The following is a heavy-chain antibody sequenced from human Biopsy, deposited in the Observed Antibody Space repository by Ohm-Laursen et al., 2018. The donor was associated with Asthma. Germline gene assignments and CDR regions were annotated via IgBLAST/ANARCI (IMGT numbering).Heavy chain of an antibody. Sequence: SLRLSCAASGFTFSSYWMSWVRQAPGKGLEWVANIKQDGSEKYYVDSVKGRFTISRDNAKDSLYLQMNSLRAEDTAVYYCARDTRPNWFDPWGQGTLVTVSS. CDR2: IKQDGSEK. D-gene: IGHD3-3*01. CDR3: ARDTRPNWFDP. V-gene: IGHV3-7*05. J-gene: IGHJ5*02. CDR1: GFTFSSYW.